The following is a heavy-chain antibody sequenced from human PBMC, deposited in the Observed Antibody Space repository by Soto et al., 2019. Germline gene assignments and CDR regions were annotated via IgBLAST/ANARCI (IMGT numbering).Heavy chain of an antibody. V-gene: IGHV5-51*01. CDR2: IYPGDSDT. Sequence: PGESLKISCQGSGYSFSSHWIAWVRQMSGKGLELMGIIYPGDSDTRYSPSFQGQVTISADRSISTAFLQWSDPKASDTAMYYCARLHWAGTPKADLDVWGQGTTVTVSS. J-gene: IGHJ6*02. CDR1: GYSFSSHW. D-gene: IGHD1-7*01. CDR3: ARLHWAGTPKADLDV.